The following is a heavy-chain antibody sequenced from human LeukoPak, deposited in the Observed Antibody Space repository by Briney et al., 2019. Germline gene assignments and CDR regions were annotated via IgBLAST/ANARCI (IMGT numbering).Heavy chain of an antibody. Sequence: SETLSLTCTVSGGSISSYYWSWIRQPPGKGLEWIGYIYYSGNTNYNPSLKSRVAISVDTSKNQFSLKLSSVTAADTAVYYCARAVDTAMVTPFDYWGQGTLVTVSS. J-gene: IGHJ4*02. V-gene: IGHV4-59*01. D-gene: IGHD5-18*01. CDR2: IYYSGNT. CDR1: GGSISSYY. CDR3: ARAVDTAMVTPFDY.